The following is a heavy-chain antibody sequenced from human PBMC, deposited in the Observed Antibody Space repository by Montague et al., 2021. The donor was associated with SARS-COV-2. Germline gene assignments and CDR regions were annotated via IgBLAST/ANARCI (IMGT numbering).Heavy chain of an antibody. D-gene: IGHD6-13*01. CDR1: GFTFSSYG. CDR2: IYSDGNGM. Sequence: SLRLSCAASGFTFSSYGMSWVRQAPGKGLEWVSLIYSDGNGMQYADSVKGRFTISRDNSKNTLYLQMNSLRVEDTAVYYCAKDPVAGNGYNCFDSWGQGTLVTVSS. CDR3: AKDPVAGNGYNCFDS. V-gene: IGHV3-23*03. J-gene: IGHJ5*01.